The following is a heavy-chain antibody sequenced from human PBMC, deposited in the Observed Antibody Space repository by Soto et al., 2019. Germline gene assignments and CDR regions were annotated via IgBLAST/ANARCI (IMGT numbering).Heavy chain of an antibody. J-gene: IGHJ4*02. CDR1: WFTFSWYC. CDR2: ISYYVTNE. V-gene: IGHV3-30*18. Sequence: GGSLRLSCEASWFTFSWYCLHRVRQAPGQGLGGVAVISYYVTNEYYEDSVKGRFTISRDNSKNTLYLQMNSLRIEDTAVYFCAKEDPSGRYSLDYWGQGSQVTVSS. CDR3: AKEDPSGRYSLDY. D-gene: IGHD1-26*01.